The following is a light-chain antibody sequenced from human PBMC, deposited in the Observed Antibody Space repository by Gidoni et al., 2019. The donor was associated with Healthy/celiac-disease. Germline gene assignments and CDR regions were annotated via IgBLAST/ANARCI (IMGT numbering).Light chain of an antibody. V-gene: IGKV3-20*01. J-gene: IGKJ5*01. CDR2: GAS. Sequence: IVLTQSPGTLSLSPGERATLSCRASQSVCSSYLAWYQQKPGQPPRFLIYGASSRATGIPDRFSGSGSGTDFTLTISRLEPEDFAVYYCQQYGSSPPITFGQGTRLEIK. CDR1: QSVCSSY. CDR3: QQYGSSPPIT.